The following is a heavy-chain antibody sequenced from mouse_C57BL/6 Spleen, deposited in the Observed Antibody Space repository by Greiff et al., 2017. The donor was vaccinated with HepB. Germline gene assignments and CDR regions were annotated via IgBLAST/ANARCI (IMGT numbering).Heavy chain of an antibody. V-gene: IGHV1-61*01. Sequence: QVQLQQPGAELVRPGSSVKLSCTASGYTFTSYWMDWVKQRPGQGLEWIGNIYPSDSETHYNQKFKDKATLTVDKSSSTAYMQLSSLTSEDSAVYYGAREPYDDYDGGAYWGQGTLVTVSA. CDR2: IYPSDSET. CDR1: GYTFTSYW. CDR3: AREPYDDYDGGAY. J-gene: IGHJ3*01. D-gene: IGHD2-4*01.